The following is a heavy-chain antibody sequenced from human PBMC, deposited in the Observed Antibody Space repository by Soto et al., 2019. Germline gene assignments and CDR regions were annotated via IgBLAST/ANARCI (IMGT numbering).Heavy chain of an antibody. D-gene: IGHD6-13*01. V-gene: IGHV3-9*01. Sequence: GGSLRLSCAASGFTFDDYAMHWVRQAPGKGLEWVSGISWNSGSIGYADSVKGRFTISRDNAKNSLYLQMNSLRAEDTALYYCAKDFSFAAAGTIDYWGQGTLVTVSS. CDR3: AKDFSFAAAGTIDY. CDR2: ISWNSGSI. CDR1: GFTFDDYA. J-gene: IGHJ4*02.